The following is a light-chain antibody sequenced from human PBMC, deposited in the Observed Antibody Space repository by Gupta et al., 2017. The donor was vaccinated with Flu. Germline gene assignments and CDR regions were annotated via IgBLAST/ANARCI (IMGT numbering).Light chain of an antibody. CDR1: QDISNY. V-gene: IGKV1-33*01. Sequence: DIQMTQSPSSLSASVGDRVTITCQASQDISNYLNWYQQKPGKAPKLLIYDASNLETGVPSRFSGRGSGTDFTFTISSLQPEDIATYYCQQYDNLPSTFGQGTQVEIK. CDR3: QQYDNLPST. J-gene: IGKJ5*01. CDR2: DAS.